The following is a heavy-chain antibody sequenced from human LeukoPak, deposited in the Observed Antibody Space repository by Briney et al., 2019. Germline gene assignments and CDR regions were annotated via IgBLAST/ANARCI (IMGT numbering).Heavy chain of an antibody. V-gene: IGHV1-69*13. D-gene: IGHD4-17*01. CDR3: ATNDYGDYDWYFDL. CDR2: IIPIFGTA. CDR1: GYTFTSYY. J-gene: IGHJ2*01. Sequence: SVKVSCKASGYTFTSYYMHWVRQAPGQGLEWMGGIIPIFGTANYAQKFQGRVTITADESTSTAYMELSSLRSEDTAVYYCATNDYGDYDWYFDLWGRGTLVTVSS.